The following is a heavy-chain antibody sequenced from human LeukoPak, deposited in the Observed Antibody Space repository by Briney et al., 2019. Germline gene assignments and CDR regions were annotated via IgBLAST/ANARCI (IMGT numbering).Heavy chain of an antibody. CDR1: GYIFTGYY. J-gene: IGHJ4*02. CDR2: INPNSGDT. V-gene: IGHV1-2*02. D-gene: IGHD5-18*01. Sequence: ASVKVSCKASGYIFTGYYMHWVRQAPGQGLEWMGWINPNSGDTNYAQKFQGRVTMTRDTSISTAYMELSRLRSDDTAVYYCARGQKYTSGYTVTELGSRYFDYWGQGTLVTVSS. CDR3: ARGQKYTSGYTVTELGSRYFDY.